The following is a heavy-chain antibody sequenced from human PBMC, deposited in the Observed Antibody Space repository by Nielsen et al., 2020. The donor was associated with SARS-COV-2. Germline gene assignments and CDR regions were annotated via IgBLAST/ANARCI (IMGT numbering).Heavy chain of an antibody. CDR1: GGSISGYY. CDR3: VRHEGGTTMDV. V-gene: IGHV4-59*13. D-gene: IGHD1-14*01. J-gene: IGHJ6*01. Sequence: SETLSLTCTVSGGSISGYYWSWIRQPPGRGLEWIGYIPYIGSTFHSASLKNRVTISLDTSKNQLSLNLNSMTSADTAVYYCVRHEGGTTMDVWGPGTMVTVSS. CDR2: IPYIGST.